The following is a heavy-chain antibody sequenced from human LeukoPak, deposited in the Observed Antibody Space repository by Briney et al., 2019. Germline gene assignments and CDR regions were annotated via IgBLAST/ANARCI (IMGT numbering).Heavy chain of an antibody. CDR1: GFTFSSYA. J-gene: IGHJ4*02. CDR3: VKEPHYDFWSGYWVGPFDY. D-gene: IGHD3-3*01. CDR2: ISGSGGST. Sequence: GGSLRLSCAASGFTFSSYAMSWVRQAPGKGLEWVPAISGSGGSTYYADSVKGRFTISRDNSKNTLYLQMNSLRAEDTAVYYCVKEPHYDFWSGYWVGPFDYWGQGTLVTVSS. V-gene: IGHV3-23*01.